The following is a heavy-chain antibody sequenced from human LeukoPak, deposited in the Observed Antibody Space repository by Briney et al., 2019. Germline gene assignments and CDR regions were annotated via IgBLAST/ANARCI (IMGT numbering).Heavy chain of an antibody. CDR2: IHPYNGNT. CDR1: GYSFATYG. Sequence: ASVKVSCKASGYSFATYGITWVRQAPGQGLEWMGWIHPYNGNTNYAQKFQGRVTMTTDTSTSTAYMDLGSLRSDDTAVYYCARDRIAVRPGWFDPWGQGTLVTVSS. J-gene: IGHJ5*02. V-gene: IGHV1-18*01. D-gene: IGHD6-6*01. CDR3: ARDRIAVRPGWFDP.